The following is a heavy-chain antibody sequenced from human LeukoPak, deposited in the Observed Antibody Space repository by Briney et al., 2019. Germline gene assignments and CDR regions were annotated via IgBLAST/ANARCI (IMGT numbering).Heavy chain of an antibody. CDR3: AREDFQHYYMDV. CDR2: FYHSGST. CDR1: GGSFSGYY. Sequence: SETLSLTCAVYGGSFSGYYWSWIRQPPGKGLEWIGSFYHSGSTYYNPSLKSRVTISGDTSKNQFSLKLSSVTAADTAVYFCAREDFQHYYMDVWGKGTTVTVSS. D-gene: IGHD3-3*01. V-gene: IGHV4-34*01. J-gene: IGHJ6*03.